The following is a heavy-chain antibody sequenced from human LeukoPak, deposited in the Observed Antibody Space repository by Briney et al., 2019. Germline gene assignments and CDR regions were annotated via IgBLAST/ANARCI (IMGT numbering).Heavy chain of an antibody. V-gene: IGHV1-69*01. D-gene: IGHD2-8*02. CDR1: GGTFSSYA. J-gene: IGHJ3*02. CDR3: ARDQVGRGVFDI. CDR2: IIPIFGTA. Sequence: ASVTVSFKASGGTFSSYAISWVRQAPGQGLEWMGGIIPIFGTANYAQKFQGRVTITADESTSTAYMELSSLRSEDTAVYYCARDQVGRGVFDIWGQGTMVTVSS.